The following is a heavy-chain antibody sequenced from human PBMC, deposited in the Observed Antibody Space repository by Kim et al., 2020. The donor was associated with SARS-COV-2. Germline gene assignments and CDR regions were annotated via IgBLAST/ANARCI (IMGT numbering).Heavy chain of an antibody. Sequence: SETLSLTCTVSGGSISSSSYYWGWIRQPPGKGLEWIGSIYYSGSTYYNPSLKSRVTISVDTSKNQFSLKLSSVTAADTAVYYCARHRTMITFGGVIVPNWFDPWGQGTLVTVSS. V-gene: IGHV4-39*01. CDR2: IYYSGST. CDR1: GGSISSSSYY. D-gene: IGHD3-16*02. CDR3: ARHRTMITFGGVIVPNWFDP. J-gene: IGHJ5*02.